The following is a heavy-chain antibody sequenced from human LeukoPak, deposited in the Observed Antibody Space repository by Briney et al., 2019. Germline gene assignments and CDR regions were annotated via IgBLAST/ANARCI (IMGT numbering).Heavy chain of an antibody. J-gene: IGHJ4*02. V-gene: IGHV3-23*01. D-gene: IGHD6-19*01. Sequence: GSLRLSCAASGFTVSSNYMSWVRQAPGKGLEWVSAISGSGGSTYYADSVKGRFTISRDNSKNTLYLQMNSLRAEDTAVYYCAKFPEWVAGYYFDYWGQGTLVTVSS. CDR1: GFTVSSNY. CDR2: ISGSGGST. CDR3: AKFPEWVAGYYFDY.